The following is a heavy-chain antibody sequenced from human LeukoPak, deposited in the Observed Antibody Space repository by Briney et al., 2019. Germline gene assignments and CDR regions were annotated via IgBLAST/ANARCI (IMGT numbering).Heavy chain of an antibody. Sequence: GGSLRLSCAASGFTFSSYAMSWVRQAPGKGLEWVSAISGSGGSTYYADSVKGRFTISRDNSKNTLYLQMNSLRAEDTAVYYCARNPLYYYGSGSYAWYFDYWGQGTLVTVSS. CDR1: GFTFSSYA. CDR2: ISGSGGST. CDR3: ARNPLYYYGSGSYAWYFDY. J-gene: IGHJ4*02. D-gene: IGHD3-10*01. V-gene: IGHV3-23*01.